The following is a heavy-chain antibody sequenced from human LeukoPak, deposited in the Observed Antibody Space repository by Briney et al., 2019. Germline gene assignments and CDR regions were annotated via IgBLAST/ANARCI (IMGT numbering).Heavy chain of an antibody. CDR2: IYYSGST. CDR1: GGSISSYY. CDR3: ASLFGVVKRFDY. V-gene: IGHV4-59*01. D-gene: IGHD3-3*01. Sequence: SETLSLTCTVSGGSISSYYWSWIRQPPGKGLEWIGCIYYSGSTNYNPSLKSRVTISVDTSKNQFSLTLSSVTAADTAVYYCASLFGVVKRFDYWGQGTLVTVSS. J-gene: IGHJ4*02.